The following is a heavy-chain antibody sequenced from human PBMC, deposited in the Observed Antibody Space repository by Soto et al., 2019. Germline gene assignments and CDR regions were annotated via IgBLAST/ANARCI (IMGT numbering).Heavy chain of an antibody. J-gene: IGHJ4*02. CDR2: INSDGSST. V-gene: IGHV3-74*01. Sequence: PGGSLRLSCAASGFTFSSYWVHWVRQAPGKGLVWVSRINSDGSSTSYADSVKGRFTISRDNAKNTLYLQMNSLRAEDTAVYYCAVLTTTHPLDYWGQGTLVTVSS. CDR3: AVLTTTHPLDY. CDR1: GFTFSSYW. D-gene: IGHD4-17*01.